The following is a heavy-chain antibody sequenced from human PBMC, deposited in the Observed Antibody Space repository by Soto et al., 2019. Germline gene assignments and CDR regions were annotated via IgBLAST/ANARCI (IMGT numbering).Heavy chain of an antibody. CDR1: GFTFSNAW. V-gene: IGHV3-15*07. Sequence: PGGSLRLSCAASGFTFSNAWMNWVRQAPGKGLEWVGRIKSKTDGGTTDYAAPVKGRFTISRDDSKNTLYLQMNSLKTEDTAVYYCTTRQPKMATTQIDYWGQGTLVTVSS. J-gene: IGHJ4*02. D-gene: IGHD5-12*01. CDR2: IKSKTDGGTT. CDR3: TTRQPKMATTQIDY.